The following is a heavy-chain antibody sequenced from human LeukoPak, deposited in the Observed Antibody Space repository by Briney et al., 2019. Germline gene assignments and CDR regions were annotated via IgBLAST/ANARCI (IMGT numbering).Heavy chain of an antibody. CDR1: GGSISSYY. Sequence: SETLSLTCTVSGGSISSYYWSWIRQPPGKGLEWIGYIYYSGSTNYNPSLKSRVSISVDTSKNQFSLKLSSVTAADTAVYYRASFSRGRIRYDSSGYYSYDYWGQGTLVTVSS. J-gene: IGHJ4*02. V-gene: IGHV4-59*08. CDR3: ASFSRGRIRYDSSGYYSYDY. CDR2: IYYSGST. D-gene: IGHD3-22*01.